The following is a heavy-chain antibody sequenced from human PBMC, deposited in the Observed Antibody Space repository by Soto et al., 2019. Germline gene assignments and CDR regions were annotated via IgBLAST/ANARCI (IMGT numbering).Heavy chain of an antibody. V-gene: IGHV1-8*01. J-gene: IGHJ5*02. CDR3: ASDNRNNWNDEGWFDA. D-gene: IGHD1-20*01. CDR2: MNPNSGNT. Sequence: QVQLVQSVAEVKKPGASVKVSCKASGYSFSDYDINWVRQATGQGPEGMGWMNPNSGNTGYAQKFQGRVTMTRNTSINTAYMELSSMGSEDTAVYYCASDNRNNWNDEGWFDAWGQRTLVTVSS. CDR1: GYSFSDYD.